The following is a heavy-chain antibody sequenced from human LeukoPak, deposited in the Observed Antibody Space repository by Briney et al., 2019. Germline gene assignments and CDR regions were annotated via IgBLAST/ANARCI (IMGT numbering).Heavy chain of an antibody. CDR2: ISGSGGST. D-gene: IGHD3-10*01. V-gene: IGHV3-23*01. Sequence: PGGSLRLSCAASGFTFSSYGMSWVRQAPGKGLEWVSAISGSGGSTYYADSVKGRFTISRDNSKDTLYLQMNSLRAEDTAVYYCASPSLYGSGGYSDYWGQGTLVTVSS. J-gene: IGHJ4*02. CDR1: GFTFSSYG. CDR3: ASPSLYGSGGYSDY.